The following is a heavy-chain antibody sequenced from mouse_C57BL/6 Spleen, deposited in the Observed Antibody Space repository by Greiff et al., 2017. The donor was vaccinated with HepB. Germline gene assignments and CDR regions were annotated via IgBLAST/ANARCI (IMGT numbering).Heavy chain of an antibody. V-gene: IGHV5-17*01. Sequence: DVMLVESGGGLVKPGGSLKLSCAASGFTFSDYGMHWVRQAPEKGLEWVAYISSGSSTIYYADTVKGRFTISRDNAKNTLFLQMTSLRSEDTAMYYCARPDYYGSFAWFAYWGQGTLVTVSS. J-gene: IGHJ3*01. CDR2: ISSGSSTI. CDR1: GFTFSDYG. D-gene: IGHD1-1*01. CDR3: ARPDYYGSFAWFAY.